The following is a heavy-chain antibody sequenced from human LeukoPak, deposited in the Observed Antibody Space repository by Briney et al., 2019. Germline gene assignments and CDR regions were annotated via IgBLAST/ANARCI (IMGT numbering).Heavy chain of an antibody. V-gene: IGHV4-4*07. CDR1: GGSISCYY. J-gene: IGHJ4*02. CDR3: ARVDCSGGSCYFDY. CDR2: IYTSGST. D-gene: IGHD2-15*01. Sequence: SETLSLTCTAPGGSISCYYWRWIRQPAGKGLEWIGRIYTSGSTNYNPSLKSRVTMSVDTSKNQFSLKLSSVTAADTAVYYCARVDCSGGSCYFDYWGQGTLVTVSS.